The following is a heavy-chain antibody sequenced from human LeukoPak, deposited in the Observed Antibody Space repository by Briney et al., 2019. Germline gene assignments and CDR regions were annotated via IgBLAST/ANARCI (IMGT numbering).Heavy chain of an antibody. V-gene: IGHV3-33*01. D-gene: IGHD4-17*01. J-gene: IGHJ6*02. Sequence: GGSLRLSCAASGFTFSSYGMHWVRQAPGKGLEWVAVIWYDGSNKRYADSVKGRFTISRDNSKNTLYLQMNSLRAEDTAVYYCAGDYGEYYYGMDVWGQGTTVTVSS. CDR3: AGDYGEYYYGMDV. CDR1: GFTFSSYG. CDR2: IWYDGSNK.